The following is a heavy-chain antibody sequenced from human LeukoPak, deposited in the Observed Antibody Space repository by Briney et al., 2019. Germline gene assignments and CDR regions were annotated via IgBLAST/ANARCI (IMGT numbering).Heavy chain of an antibody. CDR1: GGTFSSYT. J-gene: IGHJ4*02. CDR2: IIPILGIA. D-gene: IGHD5-12*01. CDR3: ASSRLQGYSGYDYDDPYDY. Sequence: SVKVSCKAAGGTFSSYTISWVQQAPGQGLEWMGRIIPILGIANYAQKFQGRVTITADKSTSTAYMELSSLRSEDTAVYYCASSRLQGYSGYDYDDPYDYWGQGTLVTVSS. V-gene: IGHV1-69*02.